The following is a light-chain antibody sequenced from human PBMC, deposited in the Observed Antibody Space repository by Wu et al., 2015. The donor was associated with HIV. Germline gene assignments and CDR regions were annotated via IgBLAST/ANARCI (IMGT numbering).Light chain of an antibody. CDR3: QHRSSWPYT. J-gene: IGKJ2*01. Sequence: DSVLTQSPGTLSLSPGERATLSCRASQSVRSFLAWYQQKPGQAPRLLIYDAFNRATGIPSRFSGSGSGTDFTLTINSLEPEDFAVYYCQHRSSWPYTFGQGTKLQVK. V-gene: IGKV3-11*01. CDR2: DAF. CDR1: QSVRSF.